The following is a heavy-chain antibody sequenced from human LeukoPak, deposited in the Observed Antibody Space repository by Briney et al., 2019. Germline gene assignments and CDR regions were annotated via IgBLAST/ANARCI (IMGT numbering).Heavy chain of an antibody. CDR3: AKSGGYGLIDY. CDR1: GASISGSGYY. Sequence: SETLSLTCTVSGASISGSGYYWGWIRQPPGKGLEWIGSIYSSGSTYYNASLQSRVTISIETSKNQVSLRLNSVTAADTAMYYCAKSGGYGLIDYWGQGTLVTVSS. CDR2: IYSSGST. J-gene: IGHJ4*02. D-gene: IGHD1-26*01. V-gene: IGHV4-39*01.